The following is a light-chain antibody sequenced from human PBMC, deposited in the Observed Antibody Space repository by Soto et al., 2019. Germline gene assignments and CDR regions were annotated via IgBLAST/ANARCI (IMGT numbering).Light chain of an antibody. CDR2: LGS. CDR1: QSLLHSNGYNY. V-gene: IGKV2-28*01. CDR3: MQALQTPFT. Sequence: DLVMTQSPLSLPVTHGEPASISCRSSQSLLHSNGYNYLDWYLQKPGQSPQLLIYLGSNRASGVPDRVSGSGSGTGFTLKISRVEAEDVGVYYCMQALQTPFTFGPGTKVDIK. J-gene: IGKJ3*01.